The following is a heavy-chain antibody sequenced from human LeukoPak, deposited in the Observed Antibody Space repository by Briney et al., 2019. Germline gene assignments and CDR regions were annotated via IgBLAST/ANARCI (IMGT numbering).Heavy chain of an antibody. CDR2: IYYSGYT. D-gene: IGHD6-19*01. CDR3: ARHQPLISVAATGYFDL. V-gene: IGHV4-59*08. CDR1: GGSINNHY. J-gene: IGHJ2*01. Sequence: PSETLSLTCTVSGGSINNHYWNWIRQSPGKRLEWIGYIYYSGYTSYNPSLKSRVTISTDTSRNQFSLKLNSVTAADTAVYYCARHQPLISVAATGYFDLWGRGTLVTVSS.